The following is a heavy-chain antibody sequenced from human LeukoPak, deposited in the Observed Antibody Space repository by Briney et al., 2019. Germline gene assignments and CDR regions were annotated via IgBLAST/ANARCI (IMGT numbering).Heavy chain of an antibody. CDR3: VRISCTGSRCKPYSYYDMDV. CDR2: IWYDGSIK. CDR1: GFTFNTHG. D-gene: IGHD2-15*01. J-gene: IGHJ6*02. V-gene: IGHV3-33*01. Sequence: GGSLRLSCAASGFTFNTHGMHWARQAPGKGLEWVAVIWYDGSIKYYSDSVKGRFTISRDNSKNTLNLQMNSLRAEDTAVYYCVRISCTGSRCKPYSYYDMDVWGQGTTVTVSS.